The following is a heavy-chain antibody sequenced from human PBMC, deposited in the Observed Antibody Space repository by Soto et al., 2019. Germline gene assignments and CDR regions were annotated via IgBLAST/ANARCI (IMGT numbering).Heavy chain of an antibody. J-gene: IGHJ6*02. CDR1: GFNVSVNY. CDR3: ARDYYRFNSGYGFSMDV. Sequence: GGSLRLSCEASGFNVSVNYMAWVRQAPGKGLEWVSLLYSGGYTNYADSVKDRFIISRDNSKNTLYLQMNSLRAEDTAVYYCARDYYRFNSGYGFSMDVWGQGTTVTVSS. V-gene: IGHV3-66*01. D-gene: IGHD5-12*01. CDR2: LYSGGYT.